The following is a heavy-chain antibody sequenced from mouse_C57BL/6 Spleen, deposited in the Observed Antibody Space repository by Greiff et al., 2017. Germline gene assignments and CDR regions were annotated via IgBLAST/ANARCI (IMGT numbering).Heavy chain of an antibody. D-gene: IGHD1-1*01. CDR1: GFNIKDDY. CDR2: IDPENGDT. J-gene: IGHJ2*01. V-gene: IGHV14-4*01. Sequence: EVQLQQSGAELVRPGASVKLSCTASGFNIKDDYMHWVKQRPEQGLEWIGWIDPENGDTEYASKFQGKATITADTSSNTAYLQRSSLTSEDTAVYYCTTRITTVVATDYWGQGTTLTVSS. CDR3: TTRITTVVATDY.